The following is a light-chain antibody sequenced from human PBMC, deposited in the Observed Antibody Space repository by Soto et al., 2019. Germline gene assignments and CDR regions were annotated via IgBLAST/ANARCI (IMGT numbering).Light chain of an antibody. J-gene: IGKJ4*01. CDR3: LQRSNWLT. CDR1: QSVSSY. CDR2: DAS. Sequence: EIVLTQSPATLSLSPVERATLSCRASQSVSSYLAWYQQKPGQAPRLLIYDASNRATGIPARFSGSGSGTDFTLTISSLEPEDFAVYYCLQRSNWLTFGGGTKVEIK. V-gene: IGKV3-11*01.